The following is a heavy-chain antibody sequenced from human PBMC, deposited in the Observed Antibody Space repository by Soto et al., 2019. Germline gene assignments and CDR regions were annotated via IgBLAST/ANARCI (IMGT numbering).Heavy chain of an antibody. CDR2: ISYRVDT. CDR3: ARVGGVAYGGGACYDFDD. J-gene: IGHJ4*02. D-gene: IGHD2-21*01. V-gene: IGHV4-30-4*01. Sequence: SETLSLTCTVSGDSFSSDDYYWIWIRQPPGKGREWIGYISYRVDTYYSPSLKSRVTMSIDTSKNQFSLNVSSVTAADTAVYYCARVGGVAYGGGACYDFDDWGQGTLVTVSS. CDR1: GDSFSSDDYY.